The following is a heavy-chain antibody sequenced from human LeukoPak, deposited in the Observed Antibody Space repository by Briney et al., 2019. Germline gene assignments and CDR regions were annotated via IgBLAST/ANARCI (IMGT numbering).Heavy chain of an antibody. CDR3: ARAFGYSMSLDY. Sequence: GGSLRLSCAASGFTFSNAWMSWVRQAPGKGLEWVAVISYDGSNKYYADSVKGRFTISRDNSKNTLYLQMNSLRAEDTAVYYCARAFGYSMSLDYWGQGTLVTVSS. V-gene: IGHV3-30-3*01. CDR2: ISYDGSNK. CDR1: GFTFSNAW. D-gene: IGHD4-11*01. J-gene: IGHJ4*02.